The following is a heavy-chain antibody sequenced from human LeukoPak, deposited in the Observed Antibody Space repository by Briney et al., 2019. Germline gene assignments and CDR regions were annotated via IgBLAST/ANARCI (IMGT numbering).Heavy chain of an antibody. V-gene: IGHV1-18*01. D-gene: IGHD3-3*01. CDR1: GYTFTSYG. J-gene: IGHJ4*02. Sequence: ASVKVSCKASGYTFTSYGISWVRQAPGQGLEWMGWISAYNGNTNYAQRLQGRVTMTTDTSTSTAYMELRSLRSDDTAVYYCARGVLRFLEWEKDDYWGQGTLVTVSS. CDR2: ISAYNGNT. CDR3: ARGVLRFLEWEKDDY.